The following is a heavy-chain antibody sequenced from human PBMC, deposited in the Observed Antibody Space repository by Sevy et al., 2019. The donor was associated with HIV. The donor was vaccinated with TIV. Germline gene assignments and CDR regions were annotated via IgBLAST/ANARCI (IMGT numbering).Heavy chain of an antibody. CDR1: GGSFSGYY. CDR3: ARAAITMVRGVKSYYGMDV. V-gene: IGHV4-34*01. Sequence: SETLSLTCAVYGGSFSGYYWSWIRQPPGKGLEWIGEINHSGSTNYNPSLKSRVTISVDTSKNQFSLKLSSVTAPETAVYYCARAAITMVRGVKSYYGMDVWGQGTTVTVSS. CDR2: INHSGST. D-gene: IGHD3-10*01. J-gene: IGHJ6*02.